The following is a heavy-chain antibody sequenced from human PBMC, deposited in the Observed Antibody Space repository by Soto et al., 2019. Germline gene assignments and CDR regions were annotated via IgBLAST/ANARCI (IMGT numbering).Heavy chain of an antibody. V-gene: IGHV3-66*01. Sequence: EVQLVDSGGGLVRTGGSLRLSCAASGFTVSSNYIRWVRQAPGKGLEWVSVIYVDGTTYYADSVKDRFTISRDNSKNTVSLQMSSLRAEDTAVYYCAVDIEVTGMGHYYFDYWGQGALVTVSS. J-gene: IGHJ4*02. D-gene: IGHD2-15*01. CDR3: AVDIEVTGMGHYYFDY. CDR2: IYVDGTT. CDR1: GFTVSSNY.